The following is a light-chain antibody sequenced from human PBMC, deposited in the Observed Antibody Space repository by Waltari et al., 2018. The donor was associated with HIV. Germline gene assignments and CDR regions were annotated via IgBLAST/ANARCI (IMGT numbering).Light chain of an antibody. J-gene: IGLJ3*02. V-gene: IGLV2-14*03. CDR3: SSYTSSSLWV. CDR2: DVS. CDR1: SSDVGGYNY. Sequence: QSALTQPASVSGSPGQSITISCTGTSSDVGGYNYVSWYQQHPGKAPKLMIYDVSNRPSVVSNRFSGSKAGNTASLTISGLQAEDEADYYCSSYTSSSLWVFGGGTKLTVL.